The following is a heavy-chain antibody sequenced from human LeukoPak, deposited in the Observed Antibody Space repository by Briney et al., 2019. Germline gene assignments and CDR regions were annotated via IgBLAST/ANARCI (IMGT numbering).Heavy chain of an antibody. V-gene: IGHV3-23*01. Sequence: GGSLRLSCAASGFTFNNAWMNWVRQAPGKGLEWVSATSDTGGGTHYADSVKGRFTISRDNSKDTLYLQMNSLRAEDTAVYYCAKGIDSSGYYPFDHWGQGTLVTVSS. CDR2: TSDTGGGT. D-gene: IGHD3-22*01. J-gene: IGHJ4*02. CDR3: AKGIDSSGYYPFDH. CDR1: GFTFNNAW.